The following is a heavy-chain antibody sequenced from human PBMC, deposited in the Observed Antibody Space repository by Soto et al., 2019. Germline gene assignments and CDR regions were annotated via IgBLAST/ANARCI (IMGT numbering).Heavy chain of an antibody. CDR1: GGSFSGYY. Sequence: SETLSLTCAVYGGSFSGYYWSWIRQPPGKGLEWIGEINHSGSTNYNPSLKSRVTISVDTSKNQFFLKLSSVTAADTAVYYCARQNSSSSPLDYWGQGTLVTVSS. J-gene: IGHJ4*02. CDR3: ARQNSSSSPLDY. CDR2: INHSGST. V-gene: IGHV4-34*01. D-gene: IGHD6-6*01.